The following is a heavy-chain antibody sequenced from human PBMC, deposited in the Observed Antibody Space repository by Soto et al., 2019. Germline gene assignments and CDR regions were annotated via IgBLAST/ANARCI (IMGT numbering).Heavy chain of an antibody. CDR1: GFTFSSYG. V-gene: IGHV3-30*18. CDR3: AKDPNPDSSGWYLLVGYFDY. CDR2: ISYDGSNK. D-gene: IGHD6-19*01. J-gene: IGHJ4*02. Sequence: GGSLRLSCAASGFTFSSYGMHWVRQAPGKGLEWVAVISYDGSNKYYADSVKGRFTISRDNSKNTLYLQMNSLRAEDTAVYYCAKDPNPDSSGWYLLVGYFDYWGQGTLVTVSS.